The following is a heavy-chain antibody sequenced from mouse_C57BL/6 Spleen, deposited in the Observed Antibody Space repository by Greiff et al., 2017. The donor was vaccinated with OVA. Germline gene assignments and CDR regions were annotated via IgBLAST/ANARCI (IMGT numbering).Heavy chain of an antibody. CDR3: ARPPYYDYDGAWFAY. J-gene: IGHJ3*01. Sequence: EVKLMESGGGLVKPGGSLKLSCAASGFTFSDYGMHWVRQAPEKGLEWVAYISSGSSTIYYADTVKGRFTISRDNAKNTLFLQMTSLRSEDTAMYYCARPPYYDYDGAWFAYWGQGTLVTVSA. D-gene: IGHD2-4*01. CDR1: GFTFSDYG. CDR2: ISSGSSTI. V-gene: IGHV5-17*01.